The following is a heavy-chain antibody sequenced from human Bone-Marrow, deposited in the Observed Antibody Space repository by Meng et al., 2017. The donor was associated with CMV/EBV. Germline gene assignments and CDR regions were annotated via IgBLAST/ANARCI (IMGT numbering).Heavy chain of an antibody. CDR1: GFTVSSNY. CDR3: ASSLH. CDR2: IYSGGST. J-gene: IGHJ4*02. Sequence: GESLKISCTASGFTVSSNYMSWVRQAPGKGLEWVSVIYSGGSTYYADSVKGRFTISRANSKNTLYLQMNSLRAEDTAVYYCASSLHWSQGTLVTVSS. V-gene: IGHV3-53*01.